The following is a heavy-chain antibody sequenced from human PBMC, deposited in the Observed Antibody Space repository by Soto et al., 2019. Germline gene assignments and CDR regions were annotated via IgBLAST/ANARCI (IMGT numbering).Heavy chain of an antibody. V-gene: IGHV4-31*03. CDR1: GGSISSGGYY. CDR2: IYYSGST. J-gene: IGHJ5*02. CDR3: VRSRSITIFGVVTSNWFDP. Sequence: PSETLSLPCTFSGGSISSGGYYWSWIRQHPGKGLEWIGYIYYSGSTYYNPSPKSRVTISVDTSKNQFSLKLSSVTAADTAVYYCVRSRSITIFGVVTSNWFDPWGQGTLVTVSS. D-gene: IGHD3-3*01.